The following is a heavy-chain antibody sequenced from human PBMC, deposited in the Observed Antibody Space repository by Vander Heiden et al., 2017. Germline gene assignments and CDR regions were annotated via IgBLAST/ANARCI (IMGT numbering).Heavy chain of an antibody. CDR2: IRSSSSYI. CDR3: ARGGVGNQLLENWFDP. D-gene: IGHD2-2*01. CDR1: GFTFSSCS. J-gene: IGHJ5*02. V-gene: IGHV3-21*01. Sequence: EVQLVESGGGLVKPGGSLRLSCAASGFTFSSCSNNWGRQAPGKGLEWVSSIRSSSSYIYYADSVKGRFTISRDNAKNSLYLQMNSLRAEDTAVYYCARGGVGNQLLENWFDPWGQGTLVTVSS.